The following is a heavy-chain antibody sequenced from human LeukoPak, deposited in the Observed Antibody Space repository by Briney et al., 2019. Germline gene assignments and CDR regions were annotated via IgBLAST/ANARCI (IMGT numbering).Heavy chain of an antibody. V-gene: IGHV3-23*01. CDR2: ISGSGGST. D-gene: IGHD4/OR15-4a*01. CDR1: EFTFSSYG. CDR3: ARRAGAYSHPYDY. J-gene: IGHJ4*02. Sequence: GGSLRLSCAASEFTFSSYGMSWVRQAPGKGLEWVSAISGSGGSTYYADSVKGRFTISRDNSKNTLYLQMNSLRAEDTAVYYCARRAGAYSHPYDYWGQGTLVTVSS.